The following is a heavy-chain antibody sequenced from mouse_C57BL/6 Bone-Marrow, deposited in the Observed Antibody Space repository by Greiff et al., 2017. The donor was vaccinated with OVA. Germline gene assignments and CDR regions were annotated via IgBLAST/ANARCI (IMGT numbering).Heavy chain of an antibody. CDR2: IDPNSGGT. D-gene: IGHD2-5*01. CDR3: ASGYYSNESYAMDY. CDR1: GYTFTSYW. Sequence: QQSCKASGYTFTSYWMHWVKQRPGRGLEWIGRIDPNSGGTKYNEKFKSKATLTVDKPSSTAYMQLSSLTSEDSAVYYCASGYYSNESYAMDYWGQGTSVTVSS. J-gene: IGHJ4*01. V-gene: IGHV1-72*01.